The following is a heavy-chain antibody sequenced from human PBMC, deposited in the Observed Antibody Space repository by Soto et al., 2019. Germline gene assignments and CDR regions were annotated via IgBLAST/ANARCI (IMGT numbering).Heavy chain of an antibody. J-gene: IGHJ6*02. CDR1: GGSISGYY. CDR2: IYYSGST. CDR3: ASSYSSSWYGYYGMDV. Sequence: PSATLSLTCTVSGGSISGYYWSGSRQPPGKGLEWIGYIYYSGSTNYNPSLKSRVTISVDTSKNQFSLKLSSVTAADTAVYYCASSYSSSWYGYYGMDVWGQGTTVTVSS. D-gene: IGHD6-13*01. V-gene: IGHV4-59*01.